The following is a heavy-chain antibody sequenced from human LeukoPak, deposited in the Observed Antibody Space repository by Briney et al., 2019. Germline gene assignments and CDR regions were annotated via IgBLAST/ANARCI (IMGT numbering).Heavy chain of an antibody. CDR1: GYTFTSYD. Sequence: ASVKVSCKASGYTFTSYDINWVRQAPGQGLEWMGWISAKKGNTNYAQKFQGRVTMTTDTSTSTAYMELRGLRSDDTAVYYCARDDQHAHYYGMDVWGQGTTVTVSS. J-gene: IGHJ6*02. V-gene: IGHV1-18*01. CDR3: ARDDQHAHYYGMDV. D-gene: IGHD6-13*01. CDR2: ISAKKGNT.